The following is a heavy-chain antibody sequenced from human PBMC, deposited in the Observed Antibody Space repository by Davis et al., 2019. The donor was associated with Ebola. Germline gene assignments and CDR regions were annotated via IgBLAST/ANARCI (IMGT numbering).Heavy chain of an antibody. CDR1: GFPFRTHG. J-gene: IGHJ5*02. V-gene: IGHV3-30*03. CDR3: AREDYYDSSGYNNWFDP. D-gene: IGHD3-22*01. Sequence: PGGSLRLSCAASGFPFRTHGMHWVRQAPGKGLEWVSFISYDGRNGNYGDSVKGRFTISRDNPKNTLYLQMNSLRAEDTAVYYCAREDYYDSSGYNNWFDPWGQGTLVTVSS. CDR2: ISYDGRNG.